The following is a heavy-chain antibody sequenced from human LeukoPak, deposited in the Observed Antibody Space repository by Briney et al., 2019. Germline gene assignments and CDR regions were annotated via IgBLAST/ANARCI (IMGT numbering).Heavy chain of an antibody. Sequence: GGSLRLSCAASKFTFSSYAMSWVRQAPGKGLEWVSAISGSGGSTYYADSVKGRFTISRDNSKNTLYLQMNSLRAEDTAVYYCAKDLHCSSTSCYFFGYWGQGTLVTVSS. CDR3: AKDLHCSSTSCYFFGY. CDR1: KFTFSSYA. CDR2: ISGSGGST. J-gene: IGHJ4*02. D-gene: IGHD2-2*01. V-gene: IGHV3-23*01.